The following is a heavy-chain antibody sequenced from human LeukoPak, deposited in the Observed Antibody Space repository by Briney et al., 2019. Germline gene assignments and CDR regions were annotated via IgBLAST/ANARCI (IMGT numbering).Heavy chain of an antibody. V-gene: IGHV3-48*01. CDR3: ARPRNNYDTSGFSALDY. Sequence: PGGSLRLSCAASGFTFSSYNMNWVRQAPGKGLGWVSYISSSLSTIYYADSVKGRFTISRDNSKNTLFLQMNSLRAEDTAVYYCARPRNNYDTSGFSALDYWGQGTLVTVSS. D-gene: IGHD3-22*01. CDR1: GFTFSSYN. J-gene: IGHJ4*02. CDR2: ISSSLSTI.